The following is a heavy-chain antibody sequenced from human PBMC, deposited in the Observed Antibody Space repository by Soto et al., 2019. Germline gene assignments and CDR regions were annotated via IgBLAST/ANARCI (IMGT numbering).Heavy chain of an antibody. CDR1: GYTFTSYG. V-gene: IGHV1-18*04. D-gene: IGHD3-3*01. CDR2: ISAYNGNT. CDR3: ARDADYDFWSGYQAPLNY. Sequence: GASVKVSCKASGYTFTSYGISWVRQAPGQGLEWMGWISAYNGNTNYAQKLQGRVTMTTDTSTSTAYMELRSLRSDDTAVYYCARDADYDFWSGYQAPLNYWGQGTLVTVSS. J-gene: IGHJ4*02.